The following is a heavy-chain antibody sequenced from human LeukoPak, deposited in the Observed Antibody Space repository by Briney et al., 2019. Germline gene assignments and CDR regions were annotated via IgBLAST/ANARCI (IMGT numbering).Heavy chain of an antibody. V-gene: IGHV3-11*01. CDR2: ISSSGSTT. CDR1: GFTFSDYY. J-gene: IGHJ5*02. Sequence: NPGGSLRLSCAASGFTFSDYYMSWIRQAPGKGLEWVSYISSSGSTTYYADSVKGRFTISRDNAKNSLYLQMNSLRAEDTAVYYCASSSGDYGDYNWFDPWGQGTLVTVPS. CDR3: ASSSGDYGDYNWFDP. D-gene: IGHD4-17*01.